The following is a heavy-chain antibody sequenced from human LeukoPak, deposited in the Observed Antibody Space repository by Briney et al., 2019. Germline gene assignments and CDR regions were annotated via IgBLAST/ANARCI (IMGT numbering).Heavy chain of an antibody. J-gene: IGHJ4*02. Sequence: PGGSRRLSCAASGFTFSTYAVSWVRQAPGKGLEWVSGISGSGETTYYSDSEKGRFTISRDNSRNTLYLHMNSLRAEDTAVYFCARESFKALAGYLDSWGQGSLVTVSS. CDR2: ISGSGETT. CDR3: ARESFKALAGYLDS. CDR1: GFTFSTYA. V-gene: IGHV3-23*01. D-gene: IGHD6-19*01.